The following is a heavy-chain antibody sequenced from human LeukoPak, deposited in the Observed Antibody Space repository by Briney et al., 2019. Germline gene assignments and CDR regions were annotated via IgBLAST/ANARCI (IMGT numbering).Heavy chain of an antibody. V-gene: IGHV3-30*18. D-gene: IGHD6-19*01. J-gene: IGHJ4*02. CDR3: AKSLYSSGWSSDY. CDR2: ISYDGSDK. Sequence: GGSLRLSCAASGFTFSTYAMHWVRQAPGKGLEWVTIISYDGSDKYYADSVKGRFTISRDNSKNTLYLQMNSLSSEDTAVYYCAKSLYSSGWSSDYWGQGTLVTVSS. CDR1: GFTFSTYA.